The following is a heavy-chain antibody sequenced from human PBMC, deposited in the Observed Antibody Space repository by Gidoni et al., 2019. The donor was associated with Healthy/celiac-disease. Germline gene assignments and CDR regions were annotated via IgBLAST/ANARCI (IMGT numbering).Heavy chain of an antibody. CDR2: ISSSGSTI. J-gene: IGHJ6*02. V-gene: IGHV3-48*03. CDR1: GFTFGSYK. CDR3: ARSKFLYYYGSGSYYYYGMDV. Sequence: EVQLVESGGGLVQPGGSLRLSCAAPGFTFGSYKMTWVRQAPGKGLEWVSYISSSGSTIYYADSVKGRFTISRDNAKNSLYLQMNSLRAEDTAVYYCARSKFLYYYGSGSYYYYGMDVWGQGTTVTVSS. D-gene: IGHD3-10*01.